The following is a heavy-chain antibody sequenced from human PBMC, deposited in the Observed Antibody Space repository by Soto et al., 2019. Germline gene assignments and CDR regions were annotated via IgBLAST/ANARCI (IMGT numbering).Heavy chain of an antibody. CDR3: ARGHSSDYDLVWFDP. V-gene: IGHV1-18*04. CDR2: ISAYNGNT. Sequence: EASVKVSCKASGYTFTSYGISWVRQAPGQGLEWMGWISAYNGNTNYAQKLQGRVTMTTDTSTSTAYMELRSLRSDDTAVYYCARGHSSDYDLVWFDPWGQGTLVTVSS. D-gene: IGHD5-12*01. J-gene: IGHJ5*02. CDR1: GYTFTSYG.